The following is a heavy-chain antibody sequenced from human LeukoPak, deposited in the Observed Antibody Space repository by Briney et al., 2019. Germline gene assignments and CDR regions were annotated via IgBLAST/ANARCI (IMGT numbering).Heavy chain of an antibody. D-gene: IGHD5-12*01. V-gene: IGHV3-74*01. CDR2: INSDGSST. CDR1: GFSFSSYW. CDR3: ARGFGYDNILTY. J-gene: IGHJ4*02. Sequence: GGSLRLSCAASGFSFSSYWMHWVHQAPGKGLVWVSRINSDGSSTSYADSVKGRFTISRDNAKNTLYLQMNSLRAEDTAVYYCARGFGYDNILTYWGQGTLVTVSS.